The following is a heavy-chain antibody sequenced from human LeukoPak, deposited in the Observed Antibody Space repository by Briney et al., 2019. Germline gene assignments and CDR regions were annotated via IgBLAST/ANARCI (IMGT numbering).Heavy chain of an antibody. J-gene: IGHJ6*03. D-gene: IGHD3-16*01. CDR3: AKGLRTGVGPYMGYHYYMDV. CDR1: GFTFSSYA. Sequence: GGSLRLSCAASGFTFSSYAMSWVRQAPGKGLKWVSTINDNGAGTYYADSVKGRSTISRDNSYNTVSLQMNSLRDEDPGVYYCAKGLRTGVGPYMGYHYYMDVWGKGATVTVSS. CDR2: INDNGAGT. V-gene: IGHV3-23*01.